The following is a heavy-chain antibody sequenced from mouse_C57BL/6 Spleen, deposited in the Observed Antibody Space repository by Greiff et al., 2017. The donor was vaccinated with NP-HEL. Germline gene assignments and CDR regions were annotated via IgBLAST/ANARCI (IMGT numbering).Heavy chain of an antibody. Sequence: VQLQQSGAELVKPGASVKISCKASGYAFSSYWMYWVKQRPGKGLEWIGQIYPGDGDTNYNGKFKGKATLTADKSSSTAYMQLSSLTSEDSAVYFCARGDDYYAMDYWGQGTSVTVSS. CDR1: GYAFSSYW. CDR2: IYPGDGDT. J-gene: IGHJ4*01. V-gene: IGHV1-80*01. CDR3: ARGDDYYAMDY.